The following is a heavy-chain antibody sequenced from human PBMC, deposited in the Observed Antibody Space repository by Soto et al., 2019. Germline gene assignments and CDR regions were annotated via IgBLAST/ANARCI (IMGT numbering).Heavy chain of an antibody. CDR2: ISSGSSYI. CDR3: AREAYGNYAPIDY. CDR1: GFTFSDYG. Sequence: EVHLVESGGGLVKPGGSLRLSCAASGFTFSDYGLKWVRQAPGKGLEWVSSISSGSSYIYYADSMKGRFSISRDNAQNSLYLHMNSLRAEDTAVYYCAREAYGNYAPIDYWGQGTLVTVSS. D-gene: IGHD4-17*01. V-gene: IGHV3-21*01. J-gene: IGHJ4*02.